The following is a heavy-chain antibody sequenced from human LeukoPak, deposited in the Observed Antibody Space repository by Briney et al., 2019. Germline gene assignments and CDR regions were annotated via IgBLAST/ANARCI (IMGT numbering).Heavy chain of an antibody. Sequence: PSETLSLTCTVSGGSISSYYWSWIRQPPGKGLEWIGYIYYSGSTNYNPSLKSRVTISVDTSKNQFSLKLSSVTAADTAVYYCARTLWFGEPEWGQGTLVTVSS. CDR3: ARTLWFGEPE. CDR1: GGSISSYY. J-gene: IGHJ4*02. D-gene: IGHD3-10*01. V-gene: IGHV4-59*12. CDR2: IYYSGST.